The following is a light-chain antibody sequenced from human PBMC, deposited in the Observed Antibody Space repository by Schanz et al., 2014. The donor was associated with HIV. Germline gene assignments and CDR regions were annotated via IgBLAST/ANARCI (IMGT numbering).Light chain of an antibody. CDR1: QSVLYSSNNKNF. CDR3: QQYNSWPRT. CDR2: WAS. V-gene: IGKV4-1*01. J-gene: IGKJ1*01. Sequence: DIVMTPSPDSLAVSLGERATINCKSSQSVLYSSNNKNFLAWYQQKPGQPPKLLIYWASTRESGVPDRFSGSGSGTDFTLTISSLQAEDVAVYYCQQYNSWPRTFGQGTKVEIK.